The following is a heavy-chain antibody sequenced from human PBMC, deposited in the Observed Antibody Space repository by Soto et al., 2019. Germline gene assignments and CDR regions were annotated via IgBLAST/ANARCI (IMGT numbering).Heavy chain of an antibody. J-gene: IGHJ6*02. V-gene: IGHV1-69*06. CDR2: IIPIFGTA. D-gene: IGHD3-9*01. CDR3: ARVHYDILTGKERQQDYYYYGMDV. CDR1: GGTFSSYA. Sequence: GASVKVSCKASGGTFSSYAISWVRQAPGQGLEWMGGIIPIFGTANYAQKFQGRVTITADKSTSTAYMELSSLRSEDTAVYYCARVHYDILTGKERQQDYYYYGMDVWGQGTTVTVSS.